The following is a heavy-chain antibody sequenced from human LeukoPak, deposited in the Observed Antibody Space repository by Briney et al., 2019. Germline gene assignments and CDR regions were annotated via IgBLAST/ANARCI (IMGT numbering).Heavy chain of an antibody. CDR3: AELGITMIGGV. J-gene: IGHJ6*04. CDR1: GFTFSSYE. Sequence: GGSLRLSCAASGFTFSSYEMNWVRQAPGKGLEWVSYISSSGSTIYYADSVKGRFTISRDNAKNSLYPQMNSLRAEDTAVYYCAELGITMIGGVWGKGTTVTISS. CDR2: ISSSGSTI. D-gene: IGHD3-10*02. V-gene: IGHV3-48*03.